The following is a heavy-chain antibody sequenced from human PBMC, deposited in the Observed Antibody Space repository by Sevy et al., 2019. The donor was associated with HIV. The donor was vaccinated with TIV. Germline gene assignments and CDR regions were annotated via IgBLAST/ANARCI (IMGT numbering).Heavy chain of an antibody. Sequence: GGSLRLSCAASGFTFSSYGMHWVRQTPGKGLEWVGVTWYDGSKKNYGDSVKGRFTISRDNSKNTLYLQMNSLRAEDTAVYYCARGLAALPGYYYGMDVWGQGTTVTVSS. CDR2: TWYDGSKK. CDR3: ARGLAALPGYYYGMDV. J-gene: IGHJ6*02. CDR1: GFTFSSYG. D-gene: IGHD6-6*01. V-gene: IGHV3-33*01.